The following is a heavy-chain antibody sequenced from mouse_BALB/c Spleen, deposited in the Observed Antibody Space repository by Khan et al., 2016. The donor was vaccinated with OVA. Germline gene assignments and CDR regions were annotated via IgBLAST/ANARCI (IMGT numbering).Heavy chain of an antibody. CDR1: GYTFTNYD. CDR2: FFPGNSNI. J-gene: IGHJ4*01. Sequence: QVQLQQSGAELVKPGTSVKLSCKASGYTFTNYDINWVRQRPEQGLDWIGWFFPGNSNIKYNEKFKGKATLTTDKSSSTAYMHLSRLTSEDSAVYFCARGRYYGSNPLMDYWGQGTSVTVSS. V-gene: IGHV1S56*01. CDR3: ARGRYYGSNPLMDY. D-gene: IGHD1-1*01.